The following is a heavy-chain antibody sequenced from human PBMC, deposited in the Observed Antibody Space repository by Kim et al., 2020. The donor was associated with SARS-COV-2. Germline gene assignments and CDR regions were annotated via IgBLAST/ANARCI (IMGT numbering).Heavy chain of an antibody. Sequence: AQKFQSRVTITADESTSTAYMELSSLRSEDTAVYYCARGSDEYSSSGLGPWGQGTLVTVSS. CDR3: ARGSDEYSSSGLGP. V-gene: IGHV1-69*01. D-gene: IGHD6-6*01. J-gene: IGHJ5*02.